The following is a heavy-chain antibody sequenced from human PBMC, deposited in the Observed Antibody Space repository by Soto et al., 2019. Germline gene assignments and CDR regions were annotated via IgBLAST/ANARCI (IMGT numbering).Heavy chain of an antibody. CDR1: GYTFTSYA. J-gene: IGHJ4*02. CDR2: INAGNGNT. Sequence: QVQLVQSGAEVKKPGASVKVSCKASGYTFTSYAMHWVRQAPGQSLEWMGWINAGNGNTKYSQKFQGRVTITRDTSASKAYMELSSLRSEDTAGYYCARDERFLEWAGAYWGQGTLVTVSS. V-gene: IGHV1-3*01. D-gene: IGHD3-3*01. CDR3: ARDERFLEWAGAY.